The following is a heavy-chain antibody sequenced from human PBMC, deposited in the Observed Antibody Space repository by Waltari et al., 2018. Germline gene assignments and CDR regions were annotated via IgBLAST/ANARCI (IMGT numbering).Heavy chain of an antibody. J-gene: IGHJ4*02. CDR2: INDSGST. CDR3: ARHGRIRAVALIDY. Sequence: QVQLQQWGAGLMKPSETLSLTCAVYGGSFSGSYWTWIRQPPGKGLEWSGEINDSGSTNYNSSLKTRVSISLDTSKNQFSLKLTSVTAADTALYYCARHGRIRAVALIDYWGQGTLVTVSS. CDR1: GGSFSGSY. V-gene: IGHV4-34*01. D-gene: IGHD2-15*01.